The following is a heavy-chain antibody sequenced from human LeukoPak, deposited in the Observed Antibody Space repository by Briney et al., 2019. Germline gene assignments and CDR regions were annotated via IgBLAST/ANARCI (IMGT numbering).Heavy chain of an antibody. J-gene: IGHJ3*02. Sequence: PGESLRLSCAASGFSFNAYGMHWVRQAPGKGLEWVAFIRYDGINKDYADSVKGRFTFSRDSSKNTLYLQMSSLRTEDTAVYYCAKDMGSHGSGSYYVFDIWGQGTMVTVSS. CDR1: GFSFNAYG. CDR2: IRYDGINK. CDR3: AKDMGSHGSGSYYVFDI. V-gene: IGHV3-30*02. D-gene: IGHD3-10*01.